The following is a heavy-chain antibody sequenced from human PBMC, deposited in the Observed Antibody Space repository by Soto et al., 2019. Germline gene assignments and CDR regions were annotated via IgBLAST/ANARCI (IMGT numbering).Heavy chain of an antibody. J-gene: IGHJ4*02. Sequence: PSEALSLTCAVYGGSFSGYYWSWIRQPPGKGLEWIGEINHSGSTNYNPSLKSRVTISVDTSKNKFSLKLRSVTAADTAVYDCESRDQRWLQPNDHWAQGTPVTVS. D-gene: IGHD5-12*01. CDR3: ESRDQRWLQPNDH. V-gene: IGHV4-34*01. CDR1: GGSFSGYY. CDR2: INHSGST.